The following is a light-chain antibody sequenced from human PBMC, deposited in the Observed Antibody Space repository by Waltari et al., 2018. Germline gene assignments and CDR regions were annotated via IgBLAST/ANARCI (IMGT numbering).Light chain of an antibody. CDR1: SGHSTKI. J-gene: IGLJ3*02. CDR3: QSGGHGTWV. CDR2: VNSDGSH. Sequence: QLVLTQSPSASASLGASVKLNCTLDSGHSTKITAWHQQQPQKGPRYLMKVNSDGSHSKGDEIPDRFSGSSSSSGTERYLTISSVQSEDEADYYCQSGGHGTWVFGGGTKLTVL. V-gene: IGLV4-69*02.